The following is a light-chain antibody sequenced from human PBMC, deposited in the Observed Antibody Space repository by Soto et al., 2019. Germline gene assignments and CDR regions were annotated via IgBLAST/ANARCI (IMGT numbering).Light chain of an antibody. V-gene: IGKV1-39*01. CDR1: QSFSNY. Sequence: DIQMTQSPSSVSASVGDRVTITCRTSQSFSNYLAWYQHRPGKAPKLLIYSATVLQSGVPSRFSGSGSGTDFTLTIRRLQPEDSATYYCQQTYTIPWTCGQGTRVEIK. CDR3: QQTYTIPWT. CDR2: SAT. J-gene: IGKJ1*01.